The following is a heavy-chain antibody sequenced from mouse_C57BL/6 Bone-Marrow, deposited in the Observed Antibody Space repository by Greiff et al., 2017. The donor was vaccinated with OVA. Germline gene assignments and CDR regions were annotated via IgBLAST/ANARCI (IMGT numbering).Heavy chain of an antibody. Sequence: ASVKISCKASGYSFTDYNMNWVKQSNGKSLEWIGVINPNYGTTSYNQKFKGKATLTVDQSSSTAYMQLNSLTSEDSAVYYCARGYYYGWAWFAYWGQGTLVTVSA. CDR2: INPNYGTT. CDR3: ARGYYYGWAWFAY. V-gene: IGHV1-39*01. CDR1: GYSFTDYN. J-gene: IGHJ3*01. D-gene: IGHD1-1*01.